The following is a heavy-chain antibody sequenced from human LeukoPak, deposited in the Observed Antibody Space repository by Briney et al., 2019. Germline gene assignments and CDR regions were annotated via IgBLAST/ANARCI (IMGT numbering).Heavy chain of an antibody. CDR1: GFTFDDYA. Sequence: GGSLRLSCAASGFTFDDYAMHWVRQAPGKGLEWVSLISWDGGSTYYADSVKGRFTISRDNSKNSLYLQMNSLRAEDTAVYYCARTNTRGGFDIWGQGTMVTVSS. CDR2: ISWDGGST. CDR3: ARTNTRGGFDI. D-gene: IGHD2-2*01. V-gene: IGHV3-43D*03. J-gene: IGHJ3*02.